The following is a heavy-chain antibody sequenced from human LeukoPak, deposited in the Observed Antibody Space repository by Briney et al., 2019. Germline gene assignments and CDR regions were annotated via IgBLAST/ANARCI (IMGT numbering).Heavy chain of an antibody. Sequence: GRSLRLSCAASGFTFSSYAMHWVRQAPGKGLEGVAVISYDGSNKYYADSVKGRFTISRDNSKNTLYLQMNSLRAEDTAVYYCAREVWYYDFSAMWDYGMDVWGQGTTVTVSS. J-gene: IGHJ6*02. CDR1: GFTFSSYA. CDR2: ISYDGSNK. CDR3: AREVWYYDFSAMWDYGMDV. D-gene: IGHD3-3*01. V-gene: IGHV3-30*04.